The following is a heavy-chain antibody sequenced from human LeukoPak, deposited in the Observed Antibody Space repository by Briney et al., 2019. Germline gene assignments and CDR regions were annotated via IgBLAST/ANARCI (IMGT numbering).Heavy chain of an antibody. CDR2: ISSSSGSI. D-gene: IGHD3-10*01. CDR3: ARARVPGELNY. Sequence: GGSLRLSCAASGFTFSSFSMNWVRQAPGKGLEWVSSISSSSGSIYYADSLKGRFTISRDNAKNSLYLQMDSLRAEDTAVYYCARARVPGELNYWGQGTLVTVSS. J-gene: IGHJ4*02. V-gene: IGHV3-21*01. CDR1: GFTFSSFS.